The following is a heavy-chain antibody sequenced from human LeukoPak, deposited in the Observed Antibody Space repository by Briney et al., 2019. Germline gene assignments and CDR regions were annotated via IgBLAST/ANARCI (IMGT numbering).Heavy chain of an antibody. Sequence: GGSLRLSCAASGFTFSSYSMNWVRQAPGKGLEWVSSISSSSSYIYYADSVKGRFTISRDNAKNSLYLQMNSLRAEDTAVYYCARESITMVRGVILNWLDPWGQGTLVTVSS. CDR1: GFTFSSYS. CDR3: ARESITMVRGVILNWLDP. V-gene: IGHV3-21*01. D-gene: IGHD3-10*01. J-gene: IGHJ5*02. CDR2: ISSSSSYI.